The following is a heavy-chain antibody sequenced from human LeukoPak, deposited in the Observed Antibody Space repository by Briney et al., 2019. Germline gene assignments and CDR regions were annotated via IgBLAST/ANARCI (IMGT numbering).Heavy chain of an antibody. CDR2: INPNSGDT. CDR3: ARDWRGSYFPDF. CDR1: AYTFTGYY. Sequence: ASVKVSCKASAYTFTGYYMHWVRQAPGQGLEWMGWINPNSGDTNSAQKFQGRVTMTRDTSISTAYMELSRLTSDDTAVYYCARDWRGSYFPDFWGQGTLVTVSS. J-gene: IGHJ4*02. D-gene: IGHD1-26*01. V-gene: IGHV1-2*02.